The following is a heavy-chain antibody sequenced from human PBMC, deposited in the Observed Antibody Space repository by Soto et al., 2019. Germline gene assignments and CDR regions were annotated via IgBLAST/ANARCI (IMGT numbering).Heavy chain of an antibody. Sequence: GGSLRLSCSASGFTFSSYAMHWFRQAPGKGLEYVSGIRGNGDPPFYADSVKGRFTISRDNSKNTLYLQMSSLSADDTAVYYCVKSRGGNNFDFFDWGQGXLVTVYS. CDR2: IRGNGDPP. CDR3: VKSRGGNNFDFFD. D-gene: IGHD5-12*01. V-gene: IGHV3-64D*06. CDR1: GFTFSSYA. J-gene: IGHJ4*02.